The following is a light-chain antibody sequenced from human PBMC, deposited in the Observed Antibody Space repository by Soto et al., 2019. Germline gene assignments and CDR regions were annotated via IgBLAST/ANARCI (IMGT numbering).Light chain of an antibody. CDR3: QQYNSWPPYT. V-gene: IGKV3-15*01. CDR2: GAS. Sequence: EIVMTQSPATLSVSPGERATLSCRASQSVSSNLAWYQQKPGQAPRLLIYGASTRATGIPARFSGSGSGTDFTLPISSLQSEDLAVYYCQQYNSWPPYTFGQGTKLEIK. J-gene: IGKJ2*01. CDR1: QSVSSN.